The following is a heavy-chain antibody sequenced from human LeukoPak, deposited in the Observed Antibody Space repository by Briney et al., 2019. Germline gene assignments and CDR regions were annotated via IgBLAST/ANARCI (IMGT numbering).Heavy chain of an antibody. CDR2: IYPATSET. Sequence: GESLKISCEGSGYNFASYWVAWLRQKPGKGLEWMGIIYPATSETRYSPSFQGQVTISVDKSISTAYLQWSSLKASDTAIYYCVRRNYYGSGSQYSHFDYWGQGTLVTVSS. CDR3: VRRNYYGSGSQYSHFDY. CDR1: GYNFASYW. J-gene: IGHJ4*02. V-gene: IGHV5-51*01. D-gene: IGHD3-10*01.